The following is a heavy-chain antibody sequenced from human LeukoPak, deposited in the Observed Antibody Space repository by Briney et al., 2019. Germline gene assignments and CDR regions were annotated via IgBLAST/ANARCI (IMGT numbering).Heavy chain of an antibody. J-gene: IGHJ4*02. V-gene: IGHV1-2*02. D-gene: IGHD3-3*01. CDR2: INPNSGGT. CDR3: ARRIRTIFGAVIMHLDY. Sequence: ASVKVSCKASGYTFTGYYMHWVRQAPGQGLEWMGWINPNSGGTNYAQKFQGRVTMTRDTSISTAYMELSRLRSDDTAVYYCARRIRTIFGAVIMHLDYWGQGTLVTVSS. CDR1: GYTFTGYY.